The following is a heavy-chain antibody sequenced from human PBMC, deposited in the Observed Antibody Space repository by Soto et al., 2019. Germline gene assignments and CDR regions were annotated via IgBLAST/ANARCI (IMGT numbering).Heavy chain of an antibody. V-gene: IGHV4-38-2*01. D-gene: IGHD3-10*01. CDR3: ASGPSGYYGSGNYNWFDP. CDR2: IYHSGST. J-gene: IGHJ5*02. CDR1: GYSISSGYF. Sequence: SETLSLTCAVSGYSISSGYFWGCIRQTPGKGQEWIGSIYHSGSTYYNPCLKSRVIISVDTSKNGFSLRRSSVTAGDAAVYYCASGPSGYYGSGNYNWFDPWGRGSLDTVSS.